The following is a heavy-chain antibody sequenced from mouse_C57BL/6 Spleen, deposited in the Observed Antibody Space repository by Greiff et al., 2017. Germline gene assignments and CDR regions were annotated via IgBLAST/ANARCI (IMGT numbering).Heavy chain of an antibody. CDR1: GYAFSSYW. CDR2: IYPGDGDT. Sequence: VQLQESGAELVKPGASVKISCKASGYAFSSYWMNWVKQRPGKGLEWIGQIYPGDGDTNYNGKFKGKATLTADKSSSTAYMQLSSLTSEDSAVYFCARSEYYGSSPLFDYWGQGTTHTVSS. J-gene: IGHJ2*01. V-gene: IGHV1-80*01. CDR3: ARSEYYGSSPLFDY. D-gene: IGHD1-1*01.